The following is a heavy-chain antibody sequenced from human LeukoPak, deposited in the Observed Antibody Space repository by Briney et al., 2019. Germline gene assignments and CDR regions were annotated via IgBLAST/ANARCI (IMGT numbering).Heavy chain of an antibody. J-gene: IGHJ4*02. Sequence: PGGSLRLSCAASGFTFSSYTMNWLRQAPGKGLEWVSSISSSSSYIYYADSVKGRFTISRDNAKNSLYLQMNSLRAEDTAVYYCARGTLWFGAFVDYWGQGTLVTVSS. CDR1: GFTFSSYT. V-gene: IGHV3-21*01. CDR2: ISSSSSYI. CDR3: ARGTLWFGAFVDY. D-gene: IGHD3-10*01.